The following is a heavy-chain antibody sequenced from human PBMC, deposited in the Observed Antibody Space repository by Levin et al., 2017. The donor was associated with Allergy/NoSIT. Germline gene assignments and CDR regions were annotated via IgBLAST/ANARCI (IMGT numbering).Heavy chain of an antibody. CDR2: INPNSGGT. CDR3: ARAMQYSSSWYY. Sequence: GESLKISCKASGYTFTGYYMHWVRQAPGQGLEWMGWINPNSGGTNYAQKFQGRVTMTRDTSISTAYMVLSRLRSDDTAVYYCARAMQYSSSWYYWGQVTLVTVSS. D-gene: IGHD6-13*01. J-gene: IGHJ4*02. V-gene: IGHV1-2*02. CDR1: GYTFTGYY.